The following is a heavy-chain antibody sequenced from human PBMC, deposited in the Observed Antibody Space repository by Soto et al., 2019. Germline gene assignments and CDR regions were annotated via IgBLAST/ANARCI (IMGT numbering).Heavy chain of an antibody. J-gene: IGHJ4*02. CDR2: IYYSGST. CDR1: GGSISSGDYY. Sequence: QVRLQESGPGLVKPSQTLSLTCTVSGGSISSGDYYWSWIRQPPGKGLEWIGYIYYSGSTYYNPSLKSRVTISVDTSKNQFSLKLSSVTAADTAVYYCARNDYGDQKPPFPDYWGQGTLVTVSS. V-gene: IGHV4-30-4*01. CDR3: ARNDYGDQKPPFPDY. D-gene: IGHD4-17*01.